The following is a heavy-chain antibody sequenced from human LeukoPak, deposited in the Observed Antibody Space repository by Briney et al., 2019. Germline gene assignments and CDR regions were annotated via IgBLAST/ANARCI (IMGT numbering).Heavy chain of an antibody. Sequence: ASVKVSCKASGYTFSGYYIHWVRQAPGQGLEWVGWINPNTGDTNSAQKFQGRVTMTRDTSISTAYMELSRLRFDDTAVYYCARSLLLRDSSGYYRAFDYWGQGTLVTVSS. V-gene: IGHV1-2*02. CDR2: INPNTGDT. CDR3: ARSLLLRDSSGYYRAFDY. D-gene: IGHD3-22*01. CDR1: GYTFSGYY. J-gene: IGHJ4*02.